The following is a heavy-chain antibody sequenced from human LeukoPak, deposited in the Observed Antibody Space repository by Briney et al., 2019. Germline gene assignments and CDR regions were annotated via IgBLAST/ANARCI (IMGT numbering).Heavy chain of an antibody. CDR3: ARASGYSGSRRWFDP. Sequence: GGSLRLSCAASGFTVSSNYMSWVRQAPGKGLEWVSVIYSGDSTYHADSVKGRFTISRDNSKNTLFLQMNTLSAEDTAVYYCARASGYSGSRRWFDPWGQGTLVTVSS. V-gene: IGHV3-53*01. CDR1: GFTVSSNY. CDR2: IYSGDST. D-gene: IGHD5-12*01. J-gene: IGHJ5*02.